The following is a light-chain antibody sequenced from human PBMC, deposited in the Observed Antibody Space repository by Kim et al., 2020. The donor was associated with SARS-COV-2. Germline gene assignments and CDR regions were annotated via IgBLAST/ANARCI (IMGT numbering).Light chain of an antibody. J-gene: IGLJ2*01. Sequence: SSELTQDPAVSVALGQTVTITCQGDSLRLYYASWYQQKPGQAPQLVIYGKNSRPSGIPDRFSGSSSGNTASLTITGAQAEDEADYYCNSRDNSGYYVVFGGETQLTVL. CDR3: NSRDNSGYYVV. CDR2: GKN. CDR1: SLRLYY. V-gene: IGLV3-19*01.